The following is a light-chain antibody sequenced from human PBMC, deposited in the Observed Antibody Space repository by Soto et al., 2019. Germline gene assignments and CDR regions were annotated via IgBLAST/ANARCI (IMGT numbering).Light chain of an antibody. Sequence: QSALTQPASVSGSPGQSITISCTGTSSDVGSYNYVSWYQQHPGKAPKLMIYEVSNRPSGVSNRFSGSKSGNTASLTISGLQAEDEANYYCGSYTSISNRVFGGGTQLTVL. CDR2: EVS. CDR3: GSYTSISNRV. CDR1: SSDVGSYNY. V-gene: IGLV2-14*01. J-gene: IGLJ3*02.